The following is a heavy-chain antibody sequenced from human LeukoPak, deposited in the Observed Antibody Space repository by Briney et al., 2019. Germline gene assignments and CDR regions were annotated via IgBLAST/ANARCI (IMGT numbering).Heavy chain of an antibody. CDR3: ARDRGDYGDHTGGMDV. J-gene: IGHJ6*02. CDR1: GFTFSSYD. CDR2: IGTAGDT. Sequence: PGGSLRLSCAASGFTFSSYDMHWVRQATGKGLEWVSAIGTAGDTYYPGSVKGRFTISRENAKNSLYLQMNSLRAEDTAVYYCARDRGDYGDHTGGMDVWGQGTTVTVSS. V-gene: IGHV3-13*01. D-gene: IGHD4-17*01.